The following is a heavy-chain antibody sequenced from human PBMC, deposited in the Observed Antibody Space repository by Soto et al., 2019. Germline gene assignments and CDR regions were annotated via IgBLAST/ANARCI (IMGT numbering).Heavy chain of an antibody. Sequence: PGGSLRLSCAASGFTFSSYSMNWVRQAPGKGLEWVSYISSSSSTIYYADSVKGRFTISRDNAKNSLYLQMNSLRDEDTAVYYCVRYCSSTSCYGALNWFDPWGQGTLVTVSS. V-gene: IGHV3-48*02. D-gene: IGHD2-2*01. CDR2: ISSSSSTI. CDR1: GFTFSSYS. J-gene: IGHJ5*02. CDR3: VRYCSSTSCYGALNWFDP.